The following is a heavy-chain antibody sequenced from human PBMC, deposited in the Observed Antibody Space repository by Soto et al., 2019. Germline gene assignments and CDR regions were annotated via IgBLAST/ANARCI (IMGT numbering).Heavy chain of an antibody. CDR1: GFTFSSYA. D-gene: IGHD3-22*01. Sequence: QVQLVESGGGVVQPGRSLRLSCAASGFTFSSYAMHWVRQAPGKGLEWVAVISYDGTNKYYADSVKGRFTISRDNSKNTLELQMNSLSAEDTAVNYCARDLDYDSSGYVTNDYWGQGTLVTVSS. CDR2: ISYDGTNK. J-gene: IGHJ4*02. V-gene: IGHV3-30-3*01. CDR3: ARDLDYDSSGYVTNDY.